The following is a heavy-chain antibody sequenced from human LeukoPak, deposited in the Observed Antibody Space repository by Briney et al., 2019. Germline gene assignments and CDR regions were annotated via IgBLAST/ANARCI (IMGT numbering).Heavy chain of an antibody. D-gene: IGHD3-22*01. CDR3: ARDMDDSSGYAFDY. V-gene: IGHV3-74*01. CDR2: INSDGSST. J-gene: IGHJ4*02. CDR1: GFTFSSYW. Sequence: GGSLRLSCAASGFTFSSYWMHWVRQAPGKGLVWVSRINSDGSSTSNADSVKGRLTISRDNAKNTLYLQMNSLRAEDTAVYYCARDMDDSSGYAFDYWGQGTLVTVSS.